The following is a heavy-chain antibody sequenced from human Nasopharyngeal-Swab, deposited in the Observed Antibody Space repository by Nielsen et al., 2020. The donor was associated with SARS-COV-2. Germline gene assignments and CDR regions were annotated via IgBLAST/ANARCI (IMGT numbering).Heavy chain of an antibody. CDR3: AKDIRRVRWLQLFDY. V-gene: IGHV3-9*01. CDR2: ISWNSGSI. D-gene: IGHD5-24*01. Sequence: SLKISCAASGFTFDDYAMHWVRQAPGKGLEWVSGISWNSGSIGYADSVKGRFTISRDNAKNSLYLQMNSLRAEDTALYYCAKDIRRVRWLQLFDYWGQGTLVTVPS. J-gene: IGHJ4*02. CDR1: GFTFDDYA.